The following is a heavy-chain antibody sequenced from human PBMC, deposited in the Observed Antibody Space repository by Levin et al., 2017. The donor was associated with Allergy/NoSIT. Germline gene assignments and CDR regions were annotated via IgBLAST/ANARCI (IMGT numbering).Heavy chain of an antibody. J-gene: IGHJ3*01. D-gene: IGHD3-22*01. V-gene: IGHV3-30*18. CDR1: GFTFSYYG. CDR3: AKGYYYDSSGYET. Sequence: PGESLKISCAASGFTFSYYGLHWVRQAPGKGLEWVAFISNDESKKYYVDSVKGRFTVSRDNSKNTLYLQMNSLRDEDTAVYYCAKGYYYDSSGYETWGQGTMVTVSS. CDR2: ISNDESKK.